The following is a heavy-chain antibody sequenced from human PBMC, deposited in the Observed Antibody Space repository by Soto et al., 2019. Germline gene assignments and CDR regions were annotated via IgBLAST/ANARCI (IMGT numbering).Heavy chain of an antibody. Sequence: GGSLRLSCAASGFIFNNYAMSWVRQAPGKGLEWVSAISGSGGSTYYADSVKGRFTISRDNSKNTLYLQMNSLRAEDTAVYYCARDMGFQYYDSSGFDYWGQGTLVTVSS. CDR1: GFIFNNYA. J-gene: IGHJ4*02. V-gene: IGHV3-23*01. CDR2: ISGSGGST. CDR3: ARDMGFQYYDSSGFDY. D-gene: IGHD3-22*01.